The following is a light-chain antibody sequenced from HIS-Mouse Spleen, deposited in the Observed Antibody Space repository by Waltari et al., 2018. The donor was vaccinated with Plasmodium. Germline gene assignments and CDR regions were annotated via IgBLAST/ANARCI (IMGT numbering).Light chain of an antibody. V-gene: IGKV3-15*01. CDR2: GAA. Sequence: EIVMTQSPATLSVSPGERATLSCRASQRFSSNLAWYQQKTGQAPRLLIYGAATRATVIPARCSGSGSGTEFTLTISSLQSEDFAVYYCQQYNNWSFTFGPGTKVDIK. CDR1: QRFSSN. CDR3: QQYNNWSFT. J-gene: IGKJ3*01.